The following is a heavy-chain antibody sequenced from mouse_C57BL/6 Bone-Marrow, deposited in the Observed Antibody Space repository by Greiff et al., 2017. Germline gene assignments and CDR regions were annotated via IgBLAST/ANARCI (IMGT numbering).Heavy chain of an antibody. CDR3: ARAYGNYVDWYFDV. CDR1: GYAFSSYW. CDR2: IYPGDGDT. J-gene: IGHJ1*03. V-gene: IGHV1-80*01. Sequence: QVQLQQSGAELVKPGASVKISCKASGYAFSSYWMNWVKQRPGKGLEWIGQIYPGDGDTNYNGKFKGKATLTADKSSSTAYMQLSSLTSEDSAVYFCARAYGNYVDWYFDVWGTGTTVTVSS. D-gene: IGHD2-1*01.